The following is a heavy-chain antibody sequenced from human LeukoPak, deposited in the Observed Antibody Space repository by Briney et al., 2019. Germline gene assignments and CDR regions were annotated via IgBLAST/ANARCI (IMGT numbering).Heavy chain of an antibody. CDR1: GFTFSSYA. CDR2: ISGSGGST. J-gene: IGHJ4*02. V-gene: IGHV3-23*01. CDR3: ARRSYGGGDSYGFYY. Sequence: GGSLRLSCAASGFTFSSYAMSWVRQAPGKGLEWVSAISGSGGSTYYADSVKGRFTISRDNSKNTLYLQMNSLRAEDTAVYYCARRSYGGGDSYGFYYWGQGTLVTVSS. D-gene: IGHD5-18*01.